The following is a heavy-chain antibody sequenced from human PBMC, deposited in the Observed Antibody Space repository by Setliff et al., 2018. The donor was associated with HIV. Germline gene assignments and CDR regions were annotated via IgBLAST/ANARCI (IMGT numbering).Heavy chain of an antibody. J-gene: IGHJ4*02. D-gene: IGHD3-3*01. CDR1: GGSIRSYY. CDR3: ARQMAIPGVAVTPVDY. CDR2: VFYNGDT. Sequence: KASETLSLTFTVSGGSIRSYYWSWIRQSPGKGLEWIGYVFYNGDTAYNPSLKSRLTISADTSKSQFSLKLTSVTAADTAVYYCARQMAIPGVAVTPVDYWGQGALVTVSS. V-gene: IGHV4-59*08.